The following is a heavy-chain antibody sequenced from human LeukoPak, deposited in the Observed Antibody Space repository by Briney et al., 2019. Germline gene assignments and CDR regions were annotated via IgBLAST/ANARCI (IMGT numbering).Heavy chain of an antibody. V-gene: IGHV3-23*01. CDR3: AKASWVSSADVVL. D-gene: IGHD2-15*01. CDR1: GFTFSVFA. J-gene: IGHJ4*02. CDR2: LRGNGET. Sequence: GRSLTPSCAASGFTFSVFAISWVREAPARGLEWVSSLRGNGETFYADFVKGRLNLSRGESRNTVYLQLNDLRVEGTVVYYCAKASWVSSADVVLWGQGTVVTVSS.